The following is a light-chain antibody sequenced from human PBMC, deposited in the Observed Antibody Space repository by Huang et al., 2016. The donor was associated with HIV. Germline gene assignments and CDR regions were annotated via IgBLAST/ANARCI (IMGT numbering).Light chain of an antibody. J-gene: IGKJ5*01. V-gene: IGKV1-39*01. CDR2: SAS. CDR1: QNINTY. Sequence: DILLTQSPSSLSASVGDRVTITCRASQNINTYLNWYQQKPGKAPNLLIHSASTLQTVVPSRFSGSVSGTDFTLTVNSLQPEDSATYYCQQGYSALITFGQGTRL. CDR3: QQGYSALIT.